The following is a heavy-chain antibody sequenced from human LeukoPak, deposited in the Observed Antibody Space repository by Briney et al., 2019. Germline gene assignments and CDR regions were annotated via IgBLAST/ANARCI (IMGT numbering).Heavy chain of an antibody. CDR3: AKGCSSTSCYAGGDYYYYGMDV. CDR1: GFTFSSYS. V-gene: IGHV3-9*01. Sequence: PGGSLRLSCAASGFTFSSYSMNWVRQAPGKGLEWVSGISWNSGSIGYADSVKGRFTISRDNAKNSLYLQMNSLRAEDTALYYCAKGCSSTSCYAGGDYYYYGMDVWGQGTTVTVSS. D-gene: IGHD2-2*01. J-gene: IGHJ6*02. CDR2: ISWNSGSI.